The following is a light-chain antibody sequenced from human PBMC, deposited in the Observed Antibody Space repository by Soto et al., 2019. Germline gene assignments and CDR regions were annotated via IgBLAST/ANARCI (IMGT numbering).Light chain of an antibody. Sequence: DIQMTQSPSTLSASVGDTVTITCRASQSISTWLAWYQQKPGKAPKLLIYKASSLETGVPSRFSGSGSGTEFTLTISSLQHDDFASYYCQQYNNYPRTFGGGTKVEIK. J-gene: IGKJ4*01. CDR2: KAS. CDR1: QSISTW. CDR3: QQYNNYPRT. V-gene: IGKV1-5*03.